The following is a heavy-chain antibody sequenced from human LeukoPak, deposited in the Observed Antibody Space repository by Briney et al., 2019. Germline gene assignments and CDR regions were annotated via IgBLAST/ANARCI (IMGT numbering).Heavy chain of an antibody. Sequence: ASVKVSCKASGYTFTGYYMHWVRQAPGQGLEWMGIINPSGGSTSYAQKFQGRVTMTRDTSTSTVYMELSSLRSEDTAVYYCARPNIDGYNLLSFDYWGQGTLVTVSS. CDR3: ARPNIDGYNLLSFDY. J-gene: IGHJ4*02. CDR1: GYTFTGYY. D-gene: IGHD5-24*01. V-gene: IGHV1-46*01. CDR2: INPSGGST.